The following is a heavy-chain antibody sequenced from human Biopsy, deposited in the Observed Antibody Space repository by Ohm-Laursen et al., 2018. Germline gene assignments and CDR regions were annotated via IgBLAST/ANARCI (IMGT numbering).Heavy chain of an antibody. Sequence: SQTLSLTCIVSGGSLSSYYWSWIRQPPGKGLEWIGDVYYSGSTNRNPSLKSRVTILVDTSKNQFSLKLNSVTAADTAVYYCGRREVVITHDAFDTWGQGTMVTVSS. CDR3: GRREVVITHDAFDT. J-gene: IGHJ3*02. CDR2: VYYSGST. V-gene: IGHV4-59*08. D-gene: IGHD3-22*01. CDR1: GGSLSSYY.